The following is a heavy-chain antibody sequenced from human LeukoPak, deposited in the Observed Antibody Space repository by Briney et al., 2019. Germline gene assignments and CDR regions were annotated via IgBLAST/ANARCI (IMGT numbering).Heavy chain of an antibody. D-gene: IGHD5-18*01. J-gene: IGHJ4*02. CDR1: GFTFSGYW. CDR3: ARDRIQLWSHDY. CDR2: IKPDGSEK. Sequence: PGGSLRLSCAASGFTFSGYWMSWVRQAPGKGKEWVANIKPDGSEKYYVDSLKGRFTISRDNAKNSLYLQMNGLRAEDTAVYYCARDRIQLWSHDYWGQGTLVTVSS. V-gene: IGHV3-7*04.